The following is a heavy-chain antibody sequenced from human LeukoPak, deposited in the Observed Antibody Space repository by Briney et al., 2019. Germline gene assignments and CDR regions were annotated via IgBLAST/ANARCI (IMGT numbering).Heavy chain of an antibody. Sequence: SVKVSCKASGGTFSSYAISWVRQAPGQGLEWMGGFIPIFGTANYAQKFQGRVTITADESTSTAYMELSSLRSEDTAVYYCARDMELRYFDWTYYFDYWGQGTLVTVSS. J-gene: IGHJ4*02. CDR1: GGTFSSYA. CDR3: ARDMELRYFDWTYYFDY. V-gene: IGHV1-69*13. D-gene: IGHD3-9*01. CDR2: FIPIFGTA.